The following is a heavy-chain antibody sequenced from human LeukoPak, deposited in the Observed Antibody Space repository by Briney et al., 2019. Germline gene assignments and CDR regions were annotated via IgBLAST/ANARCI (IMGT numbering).Heavy chain of an antibody. V-gene: IGHV4-39*01. CDR1: GGSISNSNYY. CDR2: INYGGTT. CDR3: ARYVVYGSGKYYFDC. D-gene: IGHD3-10*01. J-gene: IGHJ4*02. Sequence: PSETLSLTCKVSGGSISNSNYYWSWIRQPPGKELEGLASINYGGTTYYTPSLKSRVTISVDTSKNQFSLRLSSVTAADTAVYLCARYVVYGSGKYYFDCWGQGSLVTVSS.